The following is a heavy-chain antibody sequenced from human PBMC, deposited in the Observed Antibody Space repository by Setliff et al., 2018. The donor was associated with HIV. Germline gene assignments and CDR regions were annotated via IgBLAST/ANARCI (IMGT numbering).Heavy chain of an antibody. Sequence: ASVKVSCKASGYTFTNYYLHWVRQAPGQGLEWMGIINPSGGSTSYAQKFQGRVTITRDTSASTAYMELSSLRSEDTAVYYCARGYDILTGSKSDYWGQGTQVTVSS. J-gene: IGHJ4*02. V-gene: IGHV1-46*01. D-gene: IGHD3-9*01. CDR1: GYTFTNYY. CDR2: INPSGGST. CDR3: ARGYDILTGSKSDY.